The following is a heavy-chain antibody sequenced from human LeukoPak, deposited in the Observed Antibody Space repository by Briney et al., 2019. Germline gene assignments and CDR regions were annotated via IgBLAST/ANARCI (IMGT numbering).Heavy chain of an antibody. Sequence: SETLSLTCAVYGGSFSGYYWCWIRQPPGKGLEWIGEINHSGSTNYNPSLKSRVTISVDTSKNQFSLKLSSVTAADTAVYYCARGATPNPPMDVWGKGTRSPSP. J-gene: IGHJ6*03. CDR2: INHSGST. V-gene: IGHV4-34*01. CDR1: GGSFSGYY. D-gene: IGHD2-2*02. CDR3: ARGATPNPPMDV.